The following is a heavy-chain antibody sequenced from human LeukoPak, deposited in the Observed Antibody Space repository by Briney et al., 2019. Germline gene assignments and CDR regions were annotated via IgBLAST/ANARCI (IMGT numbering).Heavy chain of an antibody. CDR1: GGSISSGSYY. J-gene: IGHJ4*02. CDR2: IYHSGST. Sequence: SETLSLTCTVSGGSISSGSYYWSWIRQPPGKGLEWIGYIYHSGSTYYNPSLKSRVTISVDRSKNQFSLKLSSVTAADTAVYYCARDLWFGESRFDYWGQGTLVTVSS. V-gene: IGHV4-30-2*01. CDR3: ARDLWFGESRFDY. D-gene: IGHD3-10*01.